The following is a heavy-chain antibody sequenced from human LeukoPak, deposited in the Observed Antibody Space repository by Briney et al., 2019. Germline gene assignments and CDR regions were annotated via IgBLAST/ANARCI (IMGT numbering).Heavy chain of an antibody. Sequence: SETLSLTCTVSGGSISSYYWSWIRQPPGKGLEWIGYIYYSGSTNYNPSLKSRVTISVDTSKNQFSLKLSSVTAADTAVYYCARAHRVIGLDYWGQGTLVTVSS. CDR1: GGSISSYY. CDR3: ARAHRVIGLDY. D-gene: IGHD3-16*02. CDR2: IYYSGST. J-gene: IGHJ4*02. V-gene: IGHV4-59*01.